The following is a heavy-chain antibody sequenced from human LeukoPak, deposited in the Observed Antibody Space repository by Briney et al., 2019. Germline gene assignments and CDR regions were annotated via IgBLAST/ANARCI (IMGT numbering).Heavy chain of an antibody. Sequence: ASVKVSCKASGYTFTGYYMHWVRQAPGQGLEWMGWINPNSGGTNYAQKFQGRVTMTRDTSISTASMELRRLRSDDTAVYYCARDADCSSTSCYVPLTPFFDYWGQGTLVTVSS. CDR1: GYTFTGYY. J-gene: IGHJ4*02. V-gene: IGHV1-2*02. D-gene: IGHD2-2*01. CDR3: ARDADCSSTSCYVPLTPFFDY. CDR2: INPNSGGT.